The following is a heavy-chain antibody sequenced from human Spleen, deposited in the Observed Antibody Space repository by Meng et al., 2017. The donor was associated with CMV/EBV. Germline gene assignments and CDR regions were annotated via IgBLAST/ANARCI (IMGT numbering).Heavy chain of an antibody. D-gene: IGHD1-14*01. CDR3: ARAYNVPGWFDP. CDR1: ELTFSDYY. J-gene: IGHJ5*02. CDR2: ISGSSTTT. Sequence: CAASELTFSDYYMSWIRQAPGKGPEWLSYISGSSTTTYYADSVKGRFTISRDNAKKSLYLQMNSLRAEDTAVYYCARAYNVPGWFDPWGQGTLAPSPQ. V-gene: IGHV3-11*01.